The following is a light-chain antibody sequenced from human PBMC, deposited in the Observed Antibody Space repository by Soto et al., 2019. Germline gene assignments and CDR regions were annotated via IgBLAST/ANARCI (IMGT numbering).Light chain of an antibody. Sequence: TRPASVSWSPGRSIVIACSGNSSDVGSGNVVSWYQHYPGKAPQLMIYEGFKRPSGVSIRFSGSKSGNTASLTISGLQAEDEAEYYSCSHAGRTTSVFGTATKLTVL. CDR1: SSDVGSGNV. CDR3: CSHAGRTTSV. J-gene: IGLJ1*01. CDR2: EGF. V-gene: IGLV2-23*01.